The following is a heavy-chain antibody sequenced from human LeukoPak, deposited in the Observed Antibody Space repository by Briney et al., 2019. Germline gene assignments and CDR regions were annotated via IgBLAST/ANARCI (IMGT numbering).Heavy chain of an antibody. CDR1: GFTVSSNY. CDR2: IYSGGST. V-gene: IGHV3-66*01. Sequence: QSGGSLRLSCAASGFTVSSNYMSWVRQAPGKGLEWVSVIYSGGSTYYADSVKGRFTISRDNSKNTLYLQMNSLRAEDTAVYYCARDQRYYDTLTGYTTYWYFDLWGRGTLVTVSS. J-gene: IGHJ2*01. D-gene: IGHD3-9*01. CDR3: ARDQRYYDTLTGYTTYWYFDL.